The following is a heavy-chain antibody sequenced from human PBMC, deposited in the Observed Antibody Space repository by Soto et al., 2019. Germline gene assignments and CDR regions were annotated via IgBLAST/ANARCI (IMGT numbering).Heavy chain of an antibody. V-gene: IGHV3-23*01. D-gene: IGHD3-3*01. J-gene: IGHJ4*02. Sequence: GSLRLSCAASGFTFSRKAMSWVLPAPRQGLEWVSAISGSAGSTYYADSVKGRFTISRDNSKNTLYLQMNSLRAEDTAVYYCAKDLTIFGVVNYFDYWGQGTLVTVSS. CDR3: AKDLTIFGVVNYFDY. CDR1: GFTFSRKA. CDR2: ISGSAGST.